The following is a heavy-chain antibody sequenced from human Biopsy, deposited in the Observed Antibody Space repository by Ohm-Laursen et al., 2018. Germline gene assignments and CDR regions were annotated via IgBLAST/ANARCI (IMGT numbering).Heavy chain of an antibody. CDR2: VYNGGIT. CDR3: ARTPRDSFWSGSYKRGLWFDP. Sequence: GTLSLTCSVSGGSIISYYRTWIRQPPGKGLEWIGHVYNGGITNNNPSLKSRVTISKDTSKNQFSLQVNSVTAADTAVYYCARTPRDSFWSGSYKRGLWFDPWGQGTLVIVSS. CDR1: GGSIISYY. D-gene: IGHD3-3*01. J-gene: IGHJ5*02. V-gene: IGHV4-59*01.